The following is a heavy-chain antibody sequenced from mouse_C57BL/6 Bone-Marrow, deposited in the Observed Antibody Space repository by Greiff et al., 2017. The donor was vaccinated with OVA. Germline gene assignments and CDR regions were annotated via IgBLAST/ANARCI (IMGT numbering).Heavy chain of an antibody. V-gene: IGHV1-81*01. J-gene: IGHJ3*01. D-gene: IGHD2-1*01. Sequence: QVQLQQSGAELVRPGASVKLSCKASGYTFTSYGISWVKQRPGQGLEWIGEIYPRSGNTYYNEKFKGKATLTADKSSSTAYMELRSLTSEDSAVYFWARGGIYYGNYEGFAYWGQGTLVTVSA. CDR1: GYTFTSYG. CDR3: ARGGIYYGNYEGFAY. CDR2: IYPRSGNT.